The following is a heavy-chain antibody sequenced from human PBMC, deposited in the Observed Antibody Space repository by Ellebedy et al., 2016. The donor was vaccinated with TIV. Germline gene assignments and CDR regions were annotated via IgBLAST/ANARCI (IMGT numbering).Heavy chain of an antibody. Sequence: PGGSLRLSCAASGFTLSSSAMNWVRQAPGKGLEWVAYISSSSSNIHYAASVKGRFTVSRDNAKNSLYLQMNSLRAEDTAVYYCARDQSIGSRLVYYFDYWGQGTLVTVSS. CDR3: ARDQSIGSRLVYYFDY. CDR1: GFTLSSSA. V-gene: IGHV3-48*04. J-gene: IGHJ4*02. CDR2: ISSSSSNI. D-gene: IGHD6-6*01.